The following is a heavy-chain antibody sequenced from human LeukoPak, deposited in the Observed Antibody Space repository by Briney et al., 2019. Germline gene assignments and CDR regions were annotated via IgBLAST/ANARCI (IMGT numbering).Heavy chain of an antibody. J-gene: IGHJ4*02. CDR2: ISSSGSTI. CDR1: GFAFSDYY. Sequence: GGSLRLSCAASGFAFSDYYMSWIRQAPGKGLEWVSYISSSGSTIYYADSVKGRFTISRDNAKNSLYLQMNSLRAEDTAVYYCARSTHSSGWYVLGFDYWGQGTLVTVSS. V-gene: IGHV3-11*01. CDR3: ARSTHSSGWYVLGFDY. D-gene: IGHD6-19*01.